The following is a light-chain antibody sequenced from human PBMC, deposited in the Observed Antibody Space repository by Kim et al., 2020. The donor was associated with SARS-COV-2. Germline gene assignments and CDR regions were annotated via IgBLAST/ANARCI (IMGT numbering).Light chain of an antibody. V-gene: IGKV3-15*01. CDR2: DIS. CDR3: QQYNNRPLT. Sequence: ESTRERAALSGRASRSVSSNLAWYKQKPGQGPRLLSYDISTRASDFPARFSGSGSGTEFTLTITSLQSEDFAVYYCQQYNNRPLTFGGGTKVDIK. J-gene: IGKJ4*01. CDR1: RSVSSN.